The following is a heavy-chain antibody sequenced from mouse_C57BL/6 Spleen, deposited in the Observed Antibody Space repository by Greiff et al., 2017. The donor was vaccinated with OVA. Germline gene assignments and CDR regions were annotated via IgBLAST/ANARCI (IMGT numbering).Heavy chain of an antibody. J-gene: IGHJ1*03. D-gene: IGHD2-1*01. CDR1: GYTFTSYW. CDR2: IYPGSGST. V-gene: IGHV1-55*01. CDR3: ARHGNYVGYFDV. Sequence: VQLQQSGAELVKPGASVKMSCKASGYTFTSYWITWVKQRPGQGLEWIGDIYPGSGSTNYNEKFKSKATLTVDTSSSTAYMQLSSLTSEDSAVYYCARHGNYVGYFDVWGTGTTVTVSS.